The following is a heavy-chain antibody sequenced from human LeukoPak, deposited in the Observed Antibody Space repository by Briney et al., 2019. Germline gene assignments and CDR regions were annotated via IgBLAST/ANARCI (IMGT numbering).Heavy chain of an antibody. CDR3: ARAADSSGWDDALDI. D-gene: IGHD6-19*01. V-gene: IGHV3-23*01. J-gene: IGHJ3*02. Sequence: GGSLRLSCAASGFTFSSYGMSWVRQAPGKGLEWVSAITGSGGTTYYADSAKGRFIISRDNVKNSLYLQMNSLRAEDTAVYYCARAADSSGWDDALDIWGQGTMVTVSS. CDR2: ITGSGGTT. CDR1: GFTFSSYG.